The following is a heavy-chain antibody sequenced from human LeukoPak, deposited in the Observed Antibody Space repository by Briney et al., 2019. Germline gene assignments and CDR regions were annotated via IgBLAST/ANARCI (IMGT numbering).Heavy chain of an antibody. CDR1: GLSFSNYA. J-gene: IGHJ4*02. D-gene: IGHD3-9*01. CDR3: AKWGDYDVLTGYYDSDY. Sequence: GASLRLSCAASGLSFSNYAMSWVHQVPGKGLEWVSAISGRDDSTYYADSVKGRFTISRDTSKNTLYLQMNSLRAEDTAVYYCAKWGDYDVLTGYYDSDYWGQGTLVTLSS. CDR2: ISGRDDST. V-gene: IGHV3-23*01.